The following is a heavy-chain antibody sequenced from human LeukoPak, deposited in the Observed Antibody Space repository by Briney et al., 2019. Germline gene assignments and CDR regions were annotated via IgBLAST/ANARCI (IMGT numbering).Heavy chain of an antibody. Sequence: GGSLRLSCAASGFTFSSYSMNWVRQAPGKGLEWVGRIRSNSDGGTIDYAAPVKGRFALSRDDSKNTLYLQMNSLQTEDTAVYYCATDFYDTTWGQGTLVTVSS. CDR2: IRSNSDGGTI. CDR3: ATDFYDTT. CDR1: GFTFSSYS. D-gene: IGHD3-22*01. J-gene: IGHJ5*02. V-gene: IGHV3-15*07.